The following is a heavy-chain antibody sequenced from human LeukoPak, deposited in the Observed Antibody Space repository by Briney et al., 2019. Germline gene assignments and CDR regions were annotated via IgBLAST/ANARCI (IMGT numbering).Heavy chain of an antibody. D-gene: IGHD3-3*01. J-gene: IGHJ4*02. CDR1: GYTFTSYD. CDR3: ARDRDSTYYDFWSGYYHDY. Sequence: ASVKVSCKASGYTFTSYDINWVRQATGQGLEWMGWMNPNSGNTGYAQKFQGRVTITRNTSISTAYMELSSLRSEDTAVYYCARDRDSTYYDFWSGYYHDYWGQGTLVTVSS. V-gene: IGHV1-8*03. CDR2: MNPNSGNT.